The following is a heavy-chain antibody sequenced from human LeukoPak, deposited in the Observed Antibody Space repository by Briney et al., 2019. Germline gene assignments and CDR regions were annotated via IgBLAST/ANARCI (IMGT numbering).Heavy chain of an antibody. V-gene: IGHV4-39*01. CDR1: GGSISSSRYY. Sequence: PSETLSPTCTVSGGSISSSRYYWGWIRQPPGRGLEWIGSIYYSGGTYYNPSLKSRVTISADTSKNQFSLKLSSVTAADTAVYYCAPGSTGGSRGSWFDPWGQGTLVTVSS. J-gene: IGHJ5*02. D-gene: IGHD1-26*01. CDR2: IYYSGGT. CDR3: APGSTGGSRGSWFDP.